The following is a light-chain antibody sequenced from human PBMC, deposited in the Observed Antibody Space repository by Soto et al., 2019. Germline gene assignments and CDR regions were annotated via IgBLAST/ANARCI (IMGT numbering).Light chain of an antibody. CDR2: DVA. CDR3: VSYTSSTTYV. Sequence: QSVLTQPASVSDSPGQSSTISCTGTSSDVGGSNFVSWYQQHPGKPPKLIIYDVANRPSGVSSRFSGSKSGSTASLIISRLQTEDEADYYCVSYTSSTTYVLGTGTKVTVL. V-gene: IGLV2-14*03. CDR1: SSDVGGSNF. J-gene: IGLJ1*01.